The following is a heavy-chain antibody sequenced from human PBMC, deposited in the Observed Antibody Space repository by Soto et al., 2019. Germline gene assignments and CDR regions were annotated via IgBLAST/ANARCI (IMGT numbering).Heavy chain of an antibody. CDR1: GGSFSSYS. Sequence: ASVKVSCKASGGSFSSYSINWMRQAPGQGLAWMGGIIPIFGAPNYAREFQGRVTITADESTSTVYMELSSLRSEDTAVYYCARGNSYHYDSSGYKSPFQRWGQGTLVTVSS. D-gene: IGHD3-22*01. V-gene: IGHV1-69*13. CDR2: IIPIFGAP. J-gene: IGHJ4*02. CDR3: ARGNSYHYDSSGYKSPFQR.